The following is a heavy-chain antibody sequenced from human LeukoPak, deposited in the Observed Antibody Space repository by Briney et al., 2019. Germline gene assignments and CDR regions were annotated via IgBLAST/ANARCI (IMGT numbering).Heavy chain of an antibody. J-gene: IGHJ3*01. CDR3: ARRARDTSGYYLGAFHD. Sequence: GGSLRLSCAASGFTFTIYAMTWVRQAPGKGLEWVSVICASGADTYYSDPVKGRFTVSRDNSQNTLFLHMSSLRAEDTAVYFCARRARDTSGYYLGAFHDWGQGTTVTVSS. D-gene: IGHD3-22*01. CDR1: GFTFTIYA. V-gene: IGHV3-23*01. CDR2: ICASGADT.